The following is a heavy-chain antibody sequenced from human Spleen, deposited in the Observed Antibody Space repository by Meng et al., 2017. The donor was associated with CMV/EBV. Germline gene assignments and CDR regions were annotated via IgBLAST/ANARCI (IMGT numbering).Heavy chain of an antibody. CDR1: GGSVSSGSYY. D-gene: IGHD3-9*01. CDR3: ARSRQYYDILTGYSPFFDY. V-gene: IGHV4-61*01. Sequence: SETLSLTCTVSGGSVSSGSYYWSWIRQPPGKGLEWIGYIYYSGSTNYNPSLKSRVTISVDTSKNQFSLMLSSVTAADTAVYYCARSRQYYDILTGYSPFFDYWGQGTLVTVSS. CDR2: IYYSGST. J-gene: IGHJ4*02.